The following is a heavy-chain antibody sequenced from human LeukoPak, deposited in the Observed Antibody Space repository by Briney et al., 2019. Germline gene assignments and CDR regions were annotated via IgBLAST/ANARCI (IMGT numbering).Heavy chain of an antibody. CDR1: GGSISSSSYY. CDR3: ARSQFSGNWFDP. Sequence: SETLSLTCTVSGGSISSSSYYWGWIRQPPGKGLEWIGSIYYSGSTYYNPSLKSRVTISVDTSKNQFSLKLSSVTAADTAVYYCARSQFSGNWFDPWGQGTLVTVSS. CDR2: IYYSGST. V-gene: IGHV4-39*01. J-gene: IGHJ5*02.